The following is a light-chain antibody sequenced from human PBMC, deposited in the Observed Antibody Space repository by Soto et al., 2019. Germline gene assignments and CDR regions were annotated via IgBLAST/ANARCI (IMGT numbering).Light chain of an antibody. Sequence: DIQITQSPSALSASVRDRVTITCRASQSISSYLNWYQQKPGKAPKLLIYAASSLQSGVPSRFSGSGSGTDFTLTISSLQPEDFATYYCQQSYSTPPITFGQGTRLEIK. CDR1: QSISSY. CDR2: AAS. CDR3: QQSYSTPPIT. J-gene: IGKJ5*01. V-gene: IGKV1-39*01.